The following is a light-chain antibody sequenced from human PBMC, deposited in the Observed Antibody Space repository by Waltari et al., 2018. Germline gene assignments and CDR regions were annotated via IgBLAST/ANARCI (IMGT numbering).Light chain of an antibody. CDR2: DAS. CDR1: QDISNY. J-gene: IGKJ3*01. Sequence: DFQMTQSPSSLSASVGDRVTITCQASQDISNYLNWYQHKPGKAPKLLIYDASNLETGFPSRFSGSGSGTDFTFTISSLQPEDIATYYCQQYDNLPVFGPGTKVDIK. V-gene: IGKV1-33*01. CDR3: QQYDNLPV.